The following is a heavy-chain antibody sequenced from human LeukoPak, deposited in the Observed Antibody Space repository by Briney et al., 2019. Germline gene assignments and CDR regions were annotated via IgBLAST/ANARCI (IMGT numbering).Heavy chain of an antibody. J-gene: IGHJ4*02. Sequence: GESLKISCKGSGYTFTSYWIAWVRQMPGKGLEWMGIIHPGDSDTRYSPSFQGQVTISADKSIATAYLQWSSLKASDTAMYYCARRPIIAAAGTYYFDYWGQGTLVTVSS. V-gene: IGHV5-51*01. D-gene: IGHD6-13*01. CDR1: GYTFTSYW. CDR3: ARRPIIAAAGTYYFDY. CDR2: IHPGDSDT.